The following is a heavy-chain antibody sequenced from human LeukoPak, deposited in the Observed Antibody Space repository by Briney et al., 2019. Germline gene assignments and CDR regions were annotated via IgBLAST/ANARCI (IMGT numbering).Heavy chain of an antibody. J-gene: IGHJ6*03. CDR3: ATQSNYYYYYMDV. V-gene: IGHV1-24*01. CDR2: FDPEDGET. Sequence: ASVKVSCKVSGYTLTELSMHWVRQAPGKGLEWMRGFDPEDGETIYAQKFQGRVTMTEDTSTDTAYMELSSLRSEDTAVYYCATQSNYYYYYMDVWGKGTTVTVSS. CDR1: GYTLTELS.